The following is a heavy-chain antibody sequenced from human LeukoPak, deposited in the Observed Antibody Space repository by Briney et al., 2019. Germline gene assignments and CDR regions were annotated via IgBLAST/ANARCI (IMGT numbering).Heavy chain of an antibody. CDR2: IKQDGSEK. J-gene: IGHJ6*03. Sequence: GGSLRLSCAASGFTFSSYWMSWVRQAPGKGLEWVANIKQDGSEKYYVDSVKGRFTISRDNAKNSLYLQMNSLRAEDTAVYYCAREDKVGATDYYYYYMDVWGKGTTVTISS. CDR3: AREDKVGATDYYYYYMDV. V-gene: IGHV3-7*01. CDR1: GFTFSSYW. D-gene: IGHD1-26*01.